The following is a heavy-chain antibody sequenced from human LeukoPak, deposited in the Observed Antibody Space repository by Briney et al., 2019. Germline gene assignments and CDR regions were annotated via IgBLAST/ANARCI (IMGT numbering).Heavy chain of an antibody. CDR2: ISASATTI. CDR3: ARAVAGIPSDF. Sequence: GGSLRLSCAPSGFTFSNYYMGWIRQAPGKGLEWVSYISASATTIYYADSVKGRFTTSRDNAKNSLYLQMNSLRAEDTALYYCARAVAGIPSDFWGQGTLVTVSS. V-gene: IGHV3-11*01. D-gene: IGHD6-19*01. J-gene: IGHJ4*02. CDR1: GFTFSNYY.